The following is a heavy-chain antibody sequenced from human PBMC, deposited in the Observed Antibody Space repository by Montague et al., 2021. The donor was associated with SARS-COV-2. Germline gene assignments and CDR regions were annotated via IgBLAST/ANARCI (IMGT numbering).Heavy chain of an antibody. CDR2: INSDGSST. V-gene: IGHV3-74*01. D-gene: IGHD3-22*01. J-gene: IGHJ3*02. Sequence: SLRLSCAASGFTFRSYWMHWVRQAPGKGLAWVSRINSDGSSTTYADSVKGRFAISRDNAKNTLYLQMNSLRAEDTAVYYCARAPRRHYYDSTGFDAFDIWGQGTMVTVSS. CDR3: ARAPRRHYYDSTGFDAFDI. CDR1: GFTFRSYW.